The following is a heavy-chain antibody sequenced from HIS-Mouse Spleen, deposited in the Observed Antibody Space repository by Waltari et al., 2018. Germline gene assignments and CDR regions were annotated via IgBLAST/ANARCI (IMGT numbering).Heavy chain of an antibody. V-gene: IGHV3-23*01. D-gene: IGHD3-16*02. CDR2: IRGSGGST. CDR1: GFTFSRYA. Sequence: EVQLLESGGGLVQPGGSLRLSCAASGFTFSRYAMSWVRHAPGKGLEWVSAIRGSGGSTYYADSVKGRFTISRDNSKNTLYLQMNSLRAEDTAVYYCAKVFGGVIVIPSYYFDYWGQGTLVTVSS. CDR3: AKVFGGVIVIPSYYFDY. J-gene: IGHJ4*02.